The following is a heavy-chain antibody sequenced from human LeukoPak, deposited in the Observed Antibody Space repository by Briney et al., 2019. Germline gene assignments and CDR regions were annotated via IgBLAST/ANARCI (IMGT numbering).Heavy chain of an antibody. J-gene: IGHJ4*02. Sequence: PGGSLRLSCAASGFTFSSYAMSWVRQAPGKGLEWVANIKQDESEKYYVDSVKGRFTISRDNAKNSVYLQMNSLRAEDAAVYYCVRNMAGAYSYWGQGTLVTVSS. CDR3: VRNMAGAYSY. CDR1: GFTFSSYA. D-gene: IGHD1-26*01. CDR2: IKQDESEK. V-gene: IGHV3-7*01.